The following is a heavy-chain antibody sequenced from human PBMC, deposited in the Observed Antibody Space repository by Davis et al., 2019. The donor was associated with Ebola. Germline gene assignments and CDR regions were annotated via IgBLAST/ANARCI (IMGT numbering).Heavy chain of an antibody. J-gene: IGHJ4*02. CDR2: INHSGST. Sequence: MPSETLSLTCAVYGGSFSGYYWSWIRQPPGKGLEWMGEINHSGSTNYNPSLKSRVTISVDKSKNQFSLKLSSVTAADTAVYYCARAYSSGWYYFDYWGQGTLVTVSS. D-gene: IGHD6-19*01. CDR3: ARAYSSGWYYFDY. CDR1: GGSFSGYY. V-gene: IGHV4-34*01.